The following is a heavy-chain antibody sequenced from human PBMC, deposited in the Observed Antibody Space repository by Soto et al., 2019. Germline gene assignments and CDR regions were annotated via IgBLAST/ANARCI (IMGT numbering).Heavy chain of an antibody. CDR1: GFTFSTHT. D-gene: IGHD3-9*01. Sequence: EVQLLESGGDLVQPGGSLRLSCAASGFTFSTHTMSWVRQAPGKGLEWVSGISGSGGITWYIDSVKGRFTISRDNSKNTVYLQMNSLGADVAAVYFCAKWTGYADHWGQGTLVTVSS. J-gene: IGHJ4*02. CDR3: AKWTGYADH. CDR2: ISGSGGIT. V-gene: IGHV3-23*01.